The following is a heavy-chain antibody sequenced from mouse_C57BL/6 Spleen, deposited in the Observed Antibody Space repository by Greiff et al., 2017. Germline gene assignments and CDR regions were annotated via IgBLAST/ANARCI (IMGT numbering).Heavy chain of an antibody. D-gene: IGHD6-1*01. Sequence: EVQLQQSGPGLAKPSQTLSLTCSVTGYSITSDYWNWIRTFPGNKLEYMGYISYSGSTYYNPSLKSRISITCDKSTNPYYLQLKSVTTADTATYYCATSSRSGHIDYWGQGTTLTVSS. CDR1: GYSITSDY. CDR2: ISYSGST. V-gene: IGHV3-8*01. CDR3: ATSSRSGHIDY. J-gene: IGHJ2*01.